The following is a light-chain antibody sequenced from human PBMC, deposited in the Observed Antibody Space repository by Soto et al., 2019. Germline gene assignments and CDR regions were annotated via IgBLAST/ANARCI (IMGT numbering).Light chain of an antibody. CDR3: TSYTSSYTYV. J-gene: IGLJ1*01. Sequence: QSALTQPASVSGSPGQSLTISCTGTSSDIGSYNYVSWYQQHPGKAPKLMIYDVTNRPSGVSNRFSGSKSGNTASLTISGLQAEDEADYYCTSYTSSYTYVFGTGNKVTVL. CDR2: DVT. V-gene: IGLV2-14*03. CDR1: SSDIGSYNY.